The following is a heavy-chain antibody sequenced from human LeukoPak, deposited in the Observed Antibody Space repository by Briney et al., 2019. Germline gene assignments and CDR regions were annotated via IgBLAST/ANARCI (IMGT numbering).Heavy chain of an antibody. Sequence: SVKVSCKASGGTFSSYAISWVRQAPGQGLEWMGGIIPIFGTANYAQKFQGRVTITADESTSTAYMELSSLRSEDTAVYYCARSRGAVAVFDYWGQGTLVTVSS. V-gene: IGHV1-69*13. CDR2: IIPIFGTA. J-gene: IGHJ4*02. D-gene: IGHD6-19*01. CDR3: ARSRGAVAVFDY. CDR1: GGTFSSYA.